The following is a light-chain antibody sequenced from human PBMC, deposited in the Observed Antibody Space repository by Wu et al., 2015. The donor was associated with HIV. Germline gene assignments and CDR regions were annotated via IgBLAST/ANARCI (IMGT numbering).Light chain of an antibody. J-gene: IGKJ4*01. CDR3: QQYGRSPLT. CDR1: QRISTNF. Sequence: DIVLTQSPGTLSLSPGERATLSCRTSQRISTNFLAWYRQKPGQAPRLLIFGASTRATGIPDRFSGSGSGTDFTLTISRLEPEDFALYYCQQYGRSPLTFGGGTKVEIK. V-gene: IGKV3-20*01. CDR2: GAS.